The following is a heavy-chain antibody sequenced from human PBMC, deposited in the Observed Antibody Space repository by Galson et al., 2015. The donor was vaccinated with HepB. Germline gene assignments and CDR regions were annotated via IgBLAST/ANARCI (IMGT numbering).Heavy chain of an antibody. V-gene: IGHV3-33*06. CDR2: IWYDGRNK. Sequence: SLRLSCAASGFAFSTFGMHWVRQAPGKGLEWVAVIWYDGRNKDYGNSVKGRFIISRDNSKSTLYLQMNNLRAEDTAVYYCAKVFIGPGSNYDDGFDIWGQGTTATVSP. J-gene: IGHJ3*02. CDR3: AKVFIGPGSNYDDGFDI. CDR1: GFAFSTFG. D-gene: IGHD3-10*01.